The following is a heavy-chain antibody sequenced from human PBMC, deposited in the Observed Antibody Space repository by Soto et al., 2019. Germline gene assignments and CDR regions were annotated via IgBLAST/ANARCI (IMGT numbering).Heavy chain of an antibody. D-gene: IGHD6-13*01. CDR3: GRLQVSVSSSVDP. V-gene: IGHV4-39*01. CDR1: CDSFSSDRYY. J-gene: IGHJ5*02. Sequence: AETLSVTCTGSCDSFSSDRYYWGWIRQPRGKTLEWIGSINYSGTTYYNPSLKSRVTISIDTSRNQFSLSLASVTAADTSFYFFGRLQVSVSSSVDPRAQRTPVHVSS. CDR2: INYSGTT.